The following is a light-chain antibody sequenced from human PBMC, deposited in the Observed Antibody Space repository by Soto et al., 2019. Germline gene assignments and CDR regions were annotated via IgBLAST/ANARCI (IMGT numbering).Light chain of an antibody. Sequence: DIQMTQSPSSVSASVGERVTITCRASQDISRWLAWYQQKPGQAPKLLIYAASSLQRGVPSRFSGRGSGTDFTLTISSLQSEEFEIYYCQQANSFPLTFGPGTKVDIK. CDR2: AAS. CDR3: QQANSFPLT. J-gene: IGKJ3*01. CDR1: QDISRW. V-gene: IGKV1D-12*01.